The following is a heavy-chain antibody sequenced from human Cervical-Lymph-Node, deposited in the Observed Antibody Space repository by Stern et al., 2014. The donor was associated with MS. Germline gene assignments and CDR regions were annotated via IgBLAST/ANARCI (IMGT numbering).Heavy chain of an antibody. CDR3: ARGRDSFNA. CDR1: GFTFSDYY. CDR2: IARKDPRYTT. D-gene: IGHD3-16*01. J-gene: IGHJ5*02. Sequence: VQLEESGGDLDQPGGSLRLSCAASGFTFSDYYMDWVRQTPEKGLEWVASIARKDPRYTTEHAPPVRGSLTIPKDQRRDFLHLQMESLKIEDTALYCCARGRDSFNAWGQGTLVTVSS. V-gene: IGHV3-72*01.